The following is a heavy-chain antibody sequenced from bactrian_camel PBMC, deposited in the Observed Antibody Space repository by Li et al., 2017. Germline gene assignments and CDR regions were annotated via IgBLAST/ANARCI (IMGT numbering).Heavy chain of an antibody. CDR1: GNTFSSYN. Sequence: VQLVESGGGSVQPGGSLRLSCVGSGNTFSSYNMGWFRQPPGKEREGVAVIYKTTGKTFYSDSVKGRFTISQDNAKNTMYLDMTSLKPEDTAMYYCAASASFILTPRFYRFESSDYPYRGQGTQVTVS. J-gene: IGHJ4*01. CDR3: AASASFILTPRFYRFESSDYPY. D-gene: IGHD4*01. V-gene: IGHV3S40*01. CDR2: IYKTTGKT.